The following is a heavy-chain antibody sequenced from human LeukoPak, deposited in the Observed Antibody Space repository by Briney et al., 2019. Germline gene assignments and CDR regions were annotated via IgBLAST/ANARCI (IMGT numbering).Heavy chain of an antibody. J-gene: IGHJ4*02. V-gene: IGHV3-30-3*01. CDR1: GFTFRSYA. Sequence: PGGSLRLSCAASGFTFRSYAMHWVRQAPGKGLEWVAVISYDGSNKYYADSVKGRFTISRDNSKNTLYLQMNSLRAEDTAVYYCARGGSYYFDYWGQGTLVTVSS. CDR3: ARGGSYYFDY. CDR2: ISYDGSNK. D-gene: IGHD1-26*01.